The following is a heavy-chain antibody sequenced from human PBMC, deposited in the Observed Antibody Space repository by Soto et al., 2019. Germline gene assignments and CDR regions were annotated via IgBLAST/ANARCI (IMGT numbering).Heavy chain of an antibody. CDR3: ARSPRDYYDSSGYGHWFDP. CDR2: IIPIFGTA. CDR1: GGTFSSYA. Sequence: SVKVSCKASGGTFSSYAISWVRQAPGQGLEWMGGIIPIFGTANYAQKFQGRVTITADESTSTAYMELSSLRSEDTAVYYCARSPRDYYDSSGYGHWFDPWGQGTLVTVS. D-gene: IGHD3-22*01. V-gene: IGHV1-69*13. J-gene: IGHJ5*02.